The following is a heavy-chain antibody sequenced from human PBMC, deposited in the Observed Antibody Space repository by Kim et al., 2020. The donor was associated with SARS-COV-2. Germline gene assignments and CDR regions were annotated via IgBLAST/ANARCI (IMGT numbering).Heavy chain of an antibody. D-gene: IGHD2-15*01. CDR3: AKDWTGTYSQDLEGAFDP. CDR1: GFTFSSYA. CDR2: IYSGGSST. V-gene: IGHV3-23*03. Sequence: GGSLRLSCAASGFTFSSYAMSWVRQAPGKGLEWVSVIYSGGSSTYYADSVKGRFTISRDNSKNTLYLQMNSLRAEDTAVYYCAKDWTGTYSQDLEGAFDPWGQGTLVTVSS. J-gene: IGHJ5*02.